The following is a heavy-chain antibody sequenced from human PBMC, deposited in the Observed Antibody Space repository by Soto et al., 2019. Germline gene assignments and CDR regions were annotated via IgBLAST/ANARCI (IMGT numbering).Heavy chain of an antibody. Sequence: GGSLRLSCAASGFTLSSYAMSWVRQAPGKGLEWVSAISGSGGSTYYADSVRGRFTISRDNSKNTLYLQMNSLRAEDTAVYYCAIEDIVVVPAASPFDYWGQGTLVTVSS. J-gene: IGHJ4*02. V-gene: IGHV3-23*01. CDR3: AIEDIVVVPAASPFDY. D-gene: IGHD2-2*01. CDR2: ISGSGGST. CDR1: GFTLSSYA.